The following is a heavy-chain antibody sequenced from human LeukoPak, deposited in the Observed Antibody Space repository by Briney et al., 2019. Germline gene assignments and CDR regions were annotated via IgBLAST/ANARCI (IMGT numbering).Heavy chain of an antibody. V-gene: IGHV4-61*08. CDR3: AATPIGYCSSTSCYAGPYFDY. Sequence: SETLSLTCTVSGGSISRGGYYWSWIRQHPGKGLEWIGYIYYSGSTYYNPSLKSRVTISVDTSKNQFSLKLSSVTAADTAVYYCAATPIGYCSSTSCYAGPYFDYWGQGTLVTVSS. D-gene: IGHD2-2*01. CDR1: GGSISRGGYY. J-gene: IGHJ4*02. CDR2: IYYSGST.